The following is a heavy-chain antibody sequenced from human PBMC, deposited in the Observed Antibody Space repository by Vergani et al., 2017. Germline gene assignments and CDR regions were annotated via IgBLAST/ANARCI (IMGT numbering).Heavy chain of an antibody. V-gene: IGHV3-7*01. D-gene: IGHD4-11*01. CDR3: AREMSNEGFDY. Sequence: VESGGGLVQPGGSLRLSCAASGFSLSRFWMSWVRQAPEKGLEWVAHISPDGSATSYVDSVKGRFTISRDNTKNSLFLQMSSLKVEDTGVYYCAREMSNEGFDYWGQGTRVTVS. J-gene: IGHJ4*02. CDR2: ISPDGSAT. CDR1: GFSLSRFW.